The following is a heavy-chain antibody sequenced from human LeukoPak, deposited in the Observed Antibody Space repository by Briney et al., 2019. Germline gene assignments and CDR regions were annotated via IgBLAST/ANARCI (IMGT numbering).Heavy chain of an antibody. Sequence: GGSLRLSCAASGFTFSSYWMSWVRQAPGKGLEWVANIKQDGSEKYYVDSVKGRFTISRDSAKNSLYLQMNSLRAEDTAVYYCARSGSGSYSFNEFDYWGQGTLVTVSS. D-gene: IGHD3-10*01. CDR1: GFTFSSYW. CDR3: ARSGSGSYSFNEFDY. J-gene: IGHJ4*02. V-gene: IGHV3-7*01. CDR2: IKQDGSEK.